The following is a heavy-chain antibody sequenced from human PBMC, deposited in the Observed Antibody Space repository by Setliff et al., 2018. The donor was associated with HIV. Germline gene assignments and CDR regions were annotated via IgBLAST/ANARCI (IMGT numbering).Heavy chain of an antibody. J-gene: IGHJ4*02. V-gene: IGHV3-33*06. Sequence: GGSLRLSCAASGFTFSTYGMYWVRQAPGKGLEWVAVIWYDGSNKYYANSVKGRFTISRDNSKNTLYLQMNSLRAEDTAVYYCAKGPGYSSSWYYFNYWGQGTLVTVSS. CDR1: GFTFSTYG. CDR3: AKGPGYSSSWYYFNY. D-gene: IGHD6-13*01. CDR2: IWYDGSNK.